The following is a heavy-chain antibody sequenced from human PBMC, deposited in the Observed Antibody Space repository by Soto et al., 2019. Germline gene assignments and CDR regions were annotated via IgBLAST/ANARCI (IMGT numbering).Heavy chain of an antibody. J-gene: IGHJ4*02. Sequence: SETLSLTCSVSGGSMSDYFWSWIRQSPGKGLEWIGYIYYLGSTDYNPSLKSRVTISADTSKRQFSLRLTSVTAADTAVYYCARDGYDGSGSPYPAYWGPGTQVTVSS. CDR3: ARDGYDGSGSPYPAY. CDR1: GGSMSDYF. D-gene: IGHD3-10*01. V-gene: IGHV4-59*01. CDR2: IYYLGST.